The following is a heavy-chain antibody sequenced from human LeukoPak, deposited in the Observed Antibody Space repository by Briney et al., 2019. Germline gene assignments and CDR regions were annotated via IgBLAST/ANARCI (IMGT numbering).Heavy chain of an antibody. V-gene: IGHV3-48*04. J-gene: IGHJ6*03. CDR2: IRSSSPI. CDR3: ARGKGYGAGNYYNLYHHHMDV. CDR1: GFTFSSHS. Sequence: GGSLRLSCAASGFTFSSHSMNWVRQAPGKGLEWVSYIRSSSPIYYAESVEGRFTIFRGNAKNSLYLQMNSLRAEDTAVYYCARGKGYGAGNYYNLYHHHMDVWGKGTTVTVSS. D-gene: IGHD3-10*01.